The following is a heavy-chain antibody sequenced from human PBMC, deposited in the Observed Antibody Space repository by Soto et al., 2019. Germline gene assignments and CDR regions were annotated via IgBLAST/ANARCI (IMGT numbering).Heavy chain of an antibody. V-gene: IGHV4-31*03. D-gene: IGHD4-17*01. J-gene: IGHJ6*02. Sequence: PSETLSLTCTVSGGSISSGGYYWSWIRQHPGKGLEWIGYIYYSGSTYYNPSLKSRVTISVDTSKNQFSLKLSSVTAADTAVYYCARGGLRNYYGMDVWGQGTTVTVSS. CDR3: ARGGLRNYYGMDV. CDR1: GGSISSGGYY. CDR2: IYYSGST.